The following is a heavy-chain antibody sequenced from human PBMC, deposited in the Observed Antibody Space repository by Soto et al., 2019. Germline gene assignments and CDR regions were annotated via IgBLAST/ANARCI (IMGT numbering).Heavy chain of an antibody. CDR1: GYTFTSYG. CDR3: ARTAYCGGDCYIPCEN. J-gene: IGHJ4*02. V-gene: IGHV1-18*01. CDR2: ISAYNGNT. Sequence: GASVKVSCKASGYTFTSYGISWVRQAPGQGLEWMGWISAYNGNTNYAQKLQGRVTMTTDTSTSTAYMELRSLRSDDTAVYYCARTAYCGGDCYIPCENWGQGTLVTVSS. D-gene: IGHD2-21*02.